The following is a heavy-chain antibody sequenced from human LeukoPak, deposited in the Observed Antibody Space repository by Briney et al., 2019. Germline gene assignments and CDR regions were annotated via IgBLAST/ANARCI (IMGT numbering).Heavy chain of an antibody. CDR2: ISGSGGST. V-gene: IGHV3-23*01. D-gene: IGHD6-19*01. J-gene: IGHJ4*02. Sequence: PGGSLRLSCAASGFTFSSHAMSWVRQAPGKGLEWVSAISGSGGSTYYADSVKGRFTISRDKSKNTLYLQMNSLRVEDTAVYYCAKGPRASGWTYFDYWGQGTLVTVSS. CDR1: GFTFSSHA. CDR3: AKGPRASGWTYFDY.